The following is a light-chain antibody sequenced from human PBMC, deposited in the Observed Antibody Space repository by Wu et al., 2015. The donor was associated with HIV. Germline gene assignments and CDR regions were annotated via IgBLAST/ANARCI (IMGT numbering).Light chain of an antibody. CDR2: KAS. Sequence: DIEMTQSPSTLSASVGDRVTITCRASQSLSSWLAWYQQKPGKAPKLLIYKASSLERGVPSRFSGSGSGTEFTLTISSLQPDDFATYYCQQYNTFVTFGPETKVDIK. J-gene: IGKJ3*01. CDR3: QQYNTFVT. V-gene: IGKV1-5*03. CDR1: QSLSSW.